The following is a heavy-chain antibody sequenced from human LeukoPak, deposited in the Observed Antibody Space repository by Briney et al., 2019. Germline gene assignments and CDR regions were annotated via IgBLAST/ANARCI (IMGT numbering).Heavy chain of an antibody. Sequence: GGSLRLSCADSGYSFSANWMSWVRQAPGKGLEWVAHIKQDGSEKYYVDSVKGRFTISRDNAKKSLYLQMNSLRAEDTPVYYCAALYCSGGSRYPGYFDYWGQGTLVTVSS. V-gene: IGHV3-7*01. CDR2: IKQDGSEK. CDR3: AALYCSGGSRYPGYFDY. D-gene: IGHD2-15*01. J-gene: IGHJ4*02. CDR1: GYSFSANW.